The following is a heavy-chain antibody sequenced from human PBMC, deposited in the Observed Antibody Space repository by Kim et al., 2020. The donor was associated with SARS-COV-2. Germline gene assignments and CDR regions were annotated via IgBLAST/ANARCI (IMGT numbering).Heavy chain of an antibody. J-gene: IGHJ4*02. D-gene: IGHD3-3*01. V-gene: IGHV3-7*03. CDR1: GFTFSSYW. CDR2: IKQDGSEK. Sequence: GGSLRLSCAASGFTFSSYWMSWVRQAPGKGLEWVANIKQDGSEKYYVDSVKGRFTISRDNAKNSLYLQMNSLRAEDTAVYYCASTVNYDFWSGFDYWGQGTLVTVSS. CDR3: ASTVNYDFWSGFDY.